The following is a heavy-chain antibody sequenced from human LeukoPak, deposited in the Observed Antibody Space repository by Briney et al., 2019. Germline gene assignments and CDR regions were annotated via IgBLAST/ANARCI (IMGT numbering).Heavy chain of an antibody. J-gene: IGHJ6*03. Sequence: PGGSLRLSCAASGFTFSSNWMHWVRQAPGKGLVWVSRINTDGSSTSYADSVKGRFTISRDNAKNTLYLQMNSLRAEDTAVYYCARRPYSSGLYYYYYYYMDVWGKGITVTVSS. CDR3: ARRPYSSGLYYYYYYYMDV. D-gene: IGHD6-19*01. V-gene: IGHV3-74*01. CDR2: INTDGSST. CDR1: GFTFSSNW.